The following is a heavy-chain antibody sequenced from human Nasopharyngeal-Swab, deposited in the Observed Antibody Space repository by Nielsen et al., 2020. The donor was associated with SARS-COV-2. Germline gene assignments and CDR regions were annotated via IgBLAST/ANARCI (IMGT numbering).Heavy chain of an antibody. J-gene: IGHJ4*02. D-gene: IGHD5-18*01. CDR1: GFTFSSYG. CDR2: ISYDGSNK. Sequence: GESLKISCAASGFTFSSYGMHWVRQAPGKGLEWVAVISYDGSNKYYADSVKGRFTISRDNAKNSLYLQMNSLRAEDTAVYYCARDQGYSYGSYFDYWGQGTLVTVSS. CDR3: ARDQGYSYGSYFDY. V-gene: IGHV3-30*03.